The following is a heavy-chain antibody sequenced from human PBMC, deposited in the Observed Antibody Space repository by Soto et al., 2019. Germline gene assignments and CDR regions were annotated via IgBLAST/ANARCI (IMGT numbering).Heavy chain of an antibody. J-gene: IGHJ6*02. CDR2: ISYDGSNK. CDR1: GFTFSSYA. Sequence: QVQLVESGGGVVQPGRSLRLSCAASGFTFSSYAMHWVRQAPGKGLEWVAVISYDGSNKYYADSVKGRFTISRDNSKNRLFLQMNSLRAEDTAVYYCARDRLRYNWNDFTYYFYGMDVWGQGTTVTVSS. V-gene: IGHV3-30-3*01. D-gene: IGHD1-1*01. CDR3: ARDRLRYNWNDFTYYFYGMDV.